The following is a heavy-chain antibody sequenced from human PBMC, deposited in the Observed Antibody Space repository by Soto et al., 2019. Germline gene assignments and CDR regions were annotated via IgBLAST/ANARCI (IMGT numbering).Heavy chain of an antibody. D-gene: IGHD2-21*01. CDR1: GFTFGSYW. CDR3: AKDPRGHYSFDS. J-gene: IGHJ5*01. V-gene: IGHV3-7*01. Sequence: EVQLVESGGSLVQPGGSLRLSCAASGFTFGSYWMTWVRQAPGKGLEWVANIKQDGSEKYYVDSVKGRFIISRDNAKNSLFLQRSSLRVDDASMCYCAKDPRGHYSFDSWGQGTLVTVSS. CDR2: IKQDGSEK.